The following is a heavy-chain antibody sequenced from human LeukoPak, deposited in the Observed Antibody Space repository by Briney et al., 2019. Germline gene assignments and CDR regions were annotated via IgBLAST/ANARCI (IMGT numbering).Heavy chain of an antibody. CDR2: ISYDGSNK. D-gene: IGHD1-20*01. CDR3: ARASPNNCDYYYYGMDV. Sequence: GRSLRLSCAASGFTFSSYAMHWVRQAPGKGLEWVAVISYDGSNKYYADSVKGRFTISRDNSKNTLYLQMNSLRAEDTAVYYCARASPNNCDYYYYGMDVWGQGTTVTVSS. CDR1: GFTFSSYA. V-gene: IGHV3-30-3*01. J-gene: IGHJ6*02.